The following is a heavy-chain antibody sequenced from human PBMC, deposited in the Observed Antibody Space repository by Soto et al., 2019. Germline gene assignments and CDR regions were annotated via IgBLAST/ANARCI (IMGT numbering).Heavy chain of an antibody. J-gene: IGHJ3*02. Sequence: GGSLRLSCAASGFTFSSYGMHWVRQAPGKGLEWVAVISYDGSNKYYADSVKGRFTISRDNSKNTLYLQVDSLTGADTAVYFWASAKAVVVALLDSWGQGTRVTVAS. CDR3: ASAKAVVVALLDS. V-gene: IGHV3-30*03. CDR2: ISYDGSNK. CDR1: GFTFSSYG. D-gene: IGHD2-15*01.